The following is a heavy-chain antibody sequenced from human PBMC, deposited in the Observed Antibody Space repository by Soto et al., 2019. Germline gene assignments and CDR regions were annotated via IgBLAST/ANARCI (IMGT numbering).Heavy chain of an antibody. CDR2: INPNSGGT. CDR1: GYTFTGYY. Sequence: ASVKVSCKASGYTFTGYYMHWVRQAPGQGLEWMGWINPNSGGTNYAQKFQGRVTMTRDTSISTAYMELSRLRSDDTAVYYCARMVVVVPAAIQGLYYYYYGMDVWGQGTTVTVSS. V-gene: IGHV1-2*02. D-gene: IGHD2-2*02. J-gene: IGHJ6*02. CDR3: ARMVVVVPAAIQGLYYYYYGMDV.